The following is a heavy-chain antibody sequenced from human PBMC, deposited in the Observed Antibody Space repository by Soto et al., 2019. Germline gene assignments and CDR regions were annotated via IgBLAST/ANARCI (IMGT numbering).Heavy chain of an antibody. CDR1: GFTFSDYY. V-gene: IGHV3-11*06. CDR2: ISSSSSYT. J-gene: IGHJ4*02. Sequence: VQLVETGGGLIQPGGSLRLSCAASGFTFSDYYMSWIRQAPGKGLEWVSYISSSSSYTNYADSVKGRFTISRDNAKNSLYLQMNSLRAEDTAVYYCARNSGWLTEDYWGQGTLVTVSS. D-gene: IGHD6-19*01. CDR3: ARNSGWLTEDY.